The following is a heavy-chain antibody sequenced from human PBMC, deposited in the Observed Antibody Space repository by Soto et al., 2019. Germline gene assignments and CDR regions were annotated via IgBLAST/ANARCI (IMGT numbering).Heavy chain of an antibody. CDR2: IYPGDSDT. V-gene: IGHV5-51*01. J-gene: IGHJ6*02. D-gene: IGHD5-18*01. CDR3: ARYGGYSYGYLFYYYYGMDV. Sequence: PGEALRMASVDSGYSFTSYWNGWERQMPGKGLEWMGIIYPGDSDTRYSPSFQGQVTISADKSISTAYLQWSSLKASDTAMYYCARYGGYSYGYLFYYYYGMDVWGQGTTVTVSS. CDR1: GYSFTSYW.